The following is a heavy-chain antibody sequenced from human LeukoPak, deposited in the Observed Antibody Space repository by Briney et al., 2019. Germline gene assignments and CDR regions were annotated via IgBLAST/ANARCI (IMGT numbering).Heavy chain of an antibody. CDR2: ISSMSGRYI. J-gene: IGHJ6*03. Sequence: GGSLRLSCAASGFTFSNAWMSWVRQAPGKGLEWVAFISSMSGRYIYYAESLKGRFTISRDNARNSLYLQMSSLRAEDTAVYYCTRVEETATTAAIIRKYSYYYYYMDVWGKGNTVTVSS. D-gene: IGHD4-11*01. V-gene: IGHV3-21*01. CDR3: TRVEETATTAAIIRKYSYYYYYMDV. CDR1: GFTFSNAW.